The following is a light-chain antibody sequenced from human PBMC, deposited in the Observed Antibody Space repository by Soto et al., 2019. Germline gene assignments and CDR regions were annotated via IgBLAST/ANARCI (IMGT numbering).Light chain of an antibody. V-gene: IGLV2-14*03. J-gene: IGLJ2*01. CDR1: SSDVAGYNY. Sequence: QSVLTQPASVSGSPGQSITISCTGTSSDVAGYNYVSWYQHHPGEAPKLMIYDVSNRPSGVSNRFSGSKSGNTASLTISGLQAEDEADYYCSSYTSTTAVFGGGTKLTVL. CDR3: SSYTSTTAV. CDR2: DVS.